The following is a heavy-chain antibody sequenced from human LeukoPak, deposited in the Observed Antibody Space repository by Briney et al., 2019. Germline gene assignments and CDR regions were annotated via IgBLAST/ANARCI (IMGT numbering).Heavy chain of an antibody. V-gene: IGHV1-58*02. J-gene: IGHJ4*02. CDR1: GFTFTSPA. D-gene: IGHD4-17*01. CDR3: AAALNDYGDYVY. Sequence: GTSVKVSCKASGFTFTSPAMQWVRQARGQRLEWIGWIVVGSGNTNYAQKFQERVTITRDMSTSTAYMELSSLRSEDTAVYYCAAALNDYGDYVYWGQGTLVTVSS. CDR2: IVVGSGNT.